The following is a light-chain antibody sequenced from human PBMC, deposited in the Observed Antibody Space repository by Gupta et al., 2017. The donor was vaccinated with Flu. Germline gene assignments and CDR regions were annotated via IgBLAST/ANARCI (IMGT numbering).Light chain of an antibody. CDR1: SSDVGSYNL. V-gene: IGLV2-23*02. Sequence: QSALTQPASVSGSPGQSITISCTGTSSDVGSYNLVSWYQQHPGKAPKVMIYEVTKRPSGVSDRFSGSKSGNTASLTISGLQAEDEADYYCCSYAGSSTSLYVFGAGTKVTVL. CDR3: CSYAGSSTSLYV. CDR2: EVT. J-gene: IGLJ1*01.